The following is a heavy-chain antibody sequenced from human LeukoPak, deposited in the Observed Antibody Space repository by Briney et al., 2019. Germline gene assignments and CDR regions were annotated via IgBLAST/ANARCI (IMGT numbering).Heavy chain of an antibody. Sequence: SVKVSCKASGGTFSSYAISWVRQAPGQGLEWMGGIIPICGTANYAQKFQGRVTITADESTSTAYMELSSLRSEDTAVYYCARTYYYGSGSYSHYYGMDVWGQGTTVTVSS. D-gene: IGHD3-10*01. CDR2: IIPICGTA. J-gene: IGHJ6*02. CDR3: ARTYYYGSGSYSHYYGMDV. V-gene: IGHV1-69*13. CDR1: GGTFSSYA.